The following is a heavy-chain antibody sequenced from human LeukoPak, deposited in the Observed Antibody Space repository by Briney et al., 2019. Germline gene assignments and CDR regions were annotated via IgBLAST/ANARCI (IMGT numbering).Heavy chain of an antibody. CDR3: ARGTIFGYYYYYMDV. CDR2: INPNSGGT. J-gene: IGHJ6*03. V-gene: IGHV1-2*02. CDR1: GYTFTGYY. D-gene: IGHD3-3*01. Sequence: ASVKVSCKASGYTFTGYYMHWVRQAPGQGLEWVGWINPNSGGTNYAQKFQGRVTMTRDTSISTAYMELSRLRSDDTAVYYCARGTIFGYYYYYMDVWAKGPRSPSP.